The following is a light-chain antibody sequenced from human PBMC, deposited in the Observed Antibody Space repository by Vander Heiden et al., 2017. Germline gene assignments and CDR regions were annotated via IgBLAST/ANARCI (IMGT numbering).Light chain of an antibody. CDR1: RSDVGAYNY. Sequence: QSALTQPPSASGSPGQSVTISCTGTRSDVGAYNYVSWYQQHPGKAPKVMIYEVSKRPSGVADRVSGSKSGNTAALTVAGLRADDEADYYCSSYAGRSNYVVFGGGTKLTVL. CDR3: SSYAGRSNYVV. V-gene: IGLV2-8*01. CDR2: EVS. J-gene: IGLJ2*01.